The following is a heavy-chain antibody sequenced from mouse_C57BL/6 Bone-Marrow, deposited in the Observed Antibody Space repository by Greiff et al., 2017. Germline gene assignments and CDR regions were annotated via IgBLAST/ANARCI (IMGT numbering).Heavy chain of an antibody. D-gene: IGHD1-1*01. V-gene: IGHV5S21*01. CDR3: ASYGSSPYYYAMDD. J-gene: IGHJ4*01. CDR2: ISSGGDYI. Sequence: EVMLVESGEGLVKPGGSLKLSCAASGFTFSSYAMSWVRQTPEKRLEWVAYISSGGDYIYYADTVKGRFTISRDNARNTLYLQMSSLKSEDTAMYYCASYGSSPYYYAMDDWGQGTSVTVSS. CDR1: GFTFSSYA.